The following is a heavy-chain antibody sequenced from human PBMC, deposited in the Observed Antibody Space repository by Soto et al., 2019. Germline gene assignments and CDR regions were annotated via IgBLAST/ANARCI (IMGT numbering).Heavy chain of an antibody. Sequence: EVQLVESGGGLVKPGGSLRLSCAASGFTFSSYSMNWVRQAPGKGLEWVSSISSSSSYIYYADSVKGRFTISRDNAKNSLYLQMNSLRAEDTAVYYCAVSSGYDLYYYYGMDVWGQGTTVTVSS. V-gene: IGHV3-21*01. D-gene: IGHD5-12*01. CDR2: ISSSSSYI. J-gene: IGHJ6*02. CDR3: AVSSGYDLYYYYGMDV. CDR1: GFTFSSYS.